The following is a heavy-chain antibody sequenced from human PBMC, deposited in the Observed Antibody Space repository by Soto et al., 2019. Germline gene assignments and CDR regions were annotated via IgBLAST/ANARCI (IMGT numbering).Heavy chain of an antibody. V-gene: IGHV3-9*01. CDR2: ISWNSGSI. Sequence: GGSLRLSCAASGFTFDDYAMHWVRQAPGKGLEWVSGISWNSGSIGYADSVKGRFTISRDNAKNSLYLQMNSLRAEDTALYYCAKDIGRGYSGYETDYWGQGTLVTVSS. CDR1: GFTFDDYA. J-gene: IGHJ4*02. D-gene: IGHD5-12*01. CDR3: AKDIGRGYSGYETDY.